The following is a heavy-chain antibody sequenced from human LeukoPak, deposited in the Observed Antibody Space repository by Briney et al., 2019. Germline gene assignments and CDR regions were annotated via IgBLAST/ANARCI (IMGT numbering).Heavy chain of an antibody. CDR3: ARGPPFLEWLSGLDY. J-gene: IGHJ4*02. D-gene: IGHD3-3*02. CDR2: IYTSGST. V-gene: IGHV4-4*07. CDR1: GGSINSFY. Sequence: PSETLSLTCTVSGGSINSFYWSWIRQPPGKGLEWIGRIYTSGSTNYNPSLKSRVTMSVDTSKNQFSLKLSSVTAADTAVYYCARGPPFLEWLSGLDYWGQGTLVTVSS.